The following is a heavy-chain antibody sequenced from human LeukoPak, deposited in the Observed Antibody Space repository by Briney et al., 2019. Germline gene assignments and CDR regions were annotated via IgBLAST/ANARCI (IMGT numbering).Heavy chain of an antibody. Sequence: GGSLTLSCAASGFIFSSYAMSWVREAPARGLEWVSSLRGNGDTFYADSVKGRFTLSRDESRNTVYLHLNELRVEDTAVYYCAKASWVSTADAVLWGQGTEVTVSS. D-gene: IGHD3-16*01. V-gene: IGHV3-23*01. CDR1: GFIFSSYA. CDR3: AKASWVSTADAVL. J-gene: IGHJ4*02. CDR2: LRGNGDT.